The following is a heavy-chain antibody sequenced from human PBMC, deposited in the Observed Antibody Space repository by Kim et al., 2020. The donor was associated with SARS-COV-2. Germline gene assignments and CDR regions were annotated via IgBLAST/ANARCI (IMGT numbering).Heavy chain of an antibody. D-gene: IGHD3-10*01. CDR3: ASGRGFRELISGMDV. V-gene: IGHV3-30*01. Sequence: DTAKGTFTISRDKSKNTLYLQMNSLRAEDTAVYYCASGRGFRELISGMDVWGQGTTVTVSS. J-gene: IGHJ6*02.